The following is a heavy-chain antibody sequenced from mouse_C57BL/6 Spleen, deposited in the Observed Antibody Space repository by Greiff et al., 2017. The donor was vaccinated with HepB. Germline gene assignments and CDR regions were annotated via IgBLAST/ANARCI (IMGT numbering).Heavy chain of an antibody. CDR2: IYPGDGDT. D-gene: IGHD1-1*01. CDR3: AREATVVADYFDY. J-gene: IGHJ2*01. V-gene: IGHV1-82*01. CDR1: GYAFSSSW. Sequence: QVQLQQSGPELVKPGASVKISCKASGYAFSSSWMNWVKQRPGKGLEWIGRIYPGDGDTNYNGKFKGKATLTADKSSSTAYMQLSSLTSEDSAVYFCAREATVVADYFDYWGQGTTLTVSS.